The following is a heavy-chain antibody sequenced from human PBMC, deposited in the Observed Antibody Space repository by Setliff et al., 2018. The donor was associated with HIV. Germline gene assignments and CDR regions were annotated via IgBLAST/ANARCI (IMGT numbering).Heavy chain of an antibody. V-gene: IGHV3-48*01. Sequence: GGSLRLSCAASGFTFGSQWMNWVRQAPGKGLEWISYISSSSSTIYYADSVKGRFTISRDNAKNSLYMQMNSLRAEDTAVYYCARDGGMGVYYMDVWGKGTTVTSP. J-gene: IGHJ6*03. CDR3: ARDGGMGVYYMDV. CDR2: ISSSSSTI. CDR1: GFTFGSQW. D-gene: IGHD3-16*01.